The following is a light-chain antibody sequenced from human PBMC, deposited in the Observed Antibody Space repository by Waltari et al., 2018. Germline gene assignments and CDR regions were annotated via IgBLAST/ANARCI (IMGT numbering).Light chain of an antibody. CDR2: WAS. CDR1: QSVLYSSNNKDF. J-gene: IGKJ1*01. V-gene: IGKV4-1*01. Sequence: DIVMTQSPDSLAVSLGERATINCKSSQSVLYSSNNKDFLAWYQQKPGQPPKLLMYWASTRDSGVPDRFSGSGSGTDFTLTISSLQTEDVAVYYCQQYYSAPRTFGQGTKVEIK. CDR3: QQYYSAPRT.